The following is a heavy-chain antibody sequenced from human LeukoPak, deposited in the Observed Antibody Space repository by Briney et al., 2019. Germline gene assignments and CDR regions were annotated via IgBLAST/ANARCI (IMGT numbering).Heavy chain of an antibody. Sequence: SETLSLTCTVSGGSISSSSYYWGWIRQPPGKGLEWIGSIYYSGSTYYNPSLKGRVTISVDTSKNQFSLKLSSVTAADTAAYYCASIFYYDSSGYPDYWGQGTLVTVSS. V-gene: IGHV4-39*01. J-gene: IGHJ4*02. CDR2: IYYSGST. CDR1: GGSISSSSYY. D-gene: IGHD3-22*01. CDR3: ASIFYYDSSGYPDY.